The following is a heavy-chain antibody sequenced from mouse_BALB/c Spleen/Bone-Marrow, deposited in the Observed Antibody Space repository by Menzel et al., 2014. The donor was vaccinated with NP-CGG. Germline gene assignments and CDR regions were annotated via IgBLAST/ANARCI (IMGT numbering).Heavy chain of an antibody. D-gene: IGHD2-2*01. V-gene: IGHV3-6*02. CDR1: GYSITSGYY. CDR2: ISYDGSN. Sequence: ESGPGLVKPSQSLSLTCSVTGYSITSGYYWNWIRQFPGNRLEWMGYISYDGSNNYNPSLKNRISITRDTSKNQFFLRLNSVTTEDTATYYCAIYGHDGGFAYWGQGTLVTVSA. CDR3: AIYGHDGGFAY. J-gene: IGHJ3*01.